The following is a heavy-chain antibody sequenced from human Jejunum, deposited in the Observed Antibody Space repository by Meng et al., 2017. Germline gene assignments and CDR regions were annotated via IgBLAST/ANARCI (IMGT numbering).Heavy chain of an antibody. D-gene: IGHD3-22*01. J-gene: IGHJ4*02. Sequence: GESLKISRAASGFTLSSYWMHWVRQVPGKGLVWVSRIYSDGSTTSYADSLKGRFTISRDNAQNTLYLQMNSLRAEDAAIYYCARSRYSIGLDSWGQGTLVTVSS. CDR2: IYSDGSTT. CDR3: ARSRYSIGLDS. V-gene: IGHV3-74*01. CDR1: GFTLSSYW.